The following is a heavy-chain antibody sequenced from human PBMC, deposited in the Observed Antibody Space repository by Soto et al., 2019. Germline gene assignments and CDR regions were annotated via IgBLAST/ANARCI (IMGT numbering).Heavy chain of an antibody. CDR2: IRYDGSNK. Sequence: QVQLVESGGGVVQPGRSLRLSCAASGFTFSSYGMHWVRQAPGKGLEWVAGIRYDGSNKYYADSVKGRFTISRDNSKNTLYLQMNSLRAEDTAVYYCARADYGDYSTPKYYYYYYYMDVWGKGTTVTVSS. J-gene: IGHJ6*03. V-gene: IGHV3-33*01. CDR1: GFTFSSYG. D-gene: IGHD4-17*01. CDR3: ARADYGDYSTPKYYYYYYYMDV.